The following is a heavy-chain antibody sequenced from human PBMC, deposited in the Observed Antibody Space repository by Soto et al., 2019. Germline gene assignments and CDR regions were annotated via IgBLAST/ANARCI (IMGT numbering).Heavy chain of an antibody. J-gene: IGHJ4*02. CDR3: AKDPETFHAFQYYCDY. Sequence: EVQLLESGGGLVQPGGSLRLSCAASAFTFSSDAMSWVRQAPGKGLEWVSAISGSVGSTYYADSVKGRFTISRDDSKHTLYLQMTSLSAEDTAVYYCAKDPETFHAFQYYCDYWGQGTLVTVSS. D-gene: IGHD3-16*01. CDR1: AFTFSSDA. CDR2: ISGSVGST. V-gene: IGHV3-23*01.